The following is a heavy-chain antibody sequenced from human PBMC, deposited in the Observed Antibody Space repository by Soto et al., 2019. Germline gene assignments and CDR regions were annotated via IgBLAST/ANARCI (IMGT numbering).Heavy chain of an antibody. Sequence: GGSLRLSCAASGFTFSSYWMSWVRQAPGKGLEWVANIKEDGSDMYYVDSVKGRFTISRDNAKNSLYLQMNSLRAEDTSVYFCATEVWVYYDFWSGYSDYWGQGTLVTVSS. CDR1: GFTFSSYW. D-gene: IGHD3-3*01. J-gene: IGHJ4*02. CDR2: IKEDGSDM. V-gene: IGHV3-7*01. CDR3: ATEVWVYYDFWSGYSDY.